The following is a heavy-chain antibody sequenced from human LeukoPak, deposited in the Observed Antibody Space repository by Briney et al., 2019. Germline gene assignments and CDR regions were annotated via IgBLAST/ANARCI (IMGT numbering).Heavy chain of an antibody. D-gene: IGHD3-9*01. Sequence: SETLSLTCSVSGGSISDTGYYWGWIRQSPGKGLEWIGSIYYSGSAYYNPSLKSRVTMSVDTSKNQFSLKLSSVTAADTAVYYCTSDITGYYYFDQWGQGTLVTVSS. J-gene: IGHJ4*02. CDR2: IYYSGSA. V-gene: IGHV4-39*07. CDR1: GGSISDTGYY. CDR3: TSDITGYYYFDQ.